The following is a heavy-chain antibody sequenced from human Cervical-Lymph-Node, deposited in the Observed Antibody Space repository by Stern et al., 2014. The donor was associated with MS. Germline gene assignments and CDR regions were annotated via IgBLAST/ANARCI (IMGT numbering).Heavy chain of an antibody. V-gene: IGHV2-5*02. Sequence: QVTLRESGPTLVRPTQTLTLTCTFSGFSLSSTGEAVGWIRQPPGKPLEWLALIYWDDDKRYSPSLRSRLTITKDTSKNQVVLTLANIQPVDAGTYFCAHKGLVVTRDHWGQGTLISVSS. CDR2: IYWDDDK. J-gene: IGHJ5*02. D-gene: IGHD2-21*02. CDR1: GFSLSSTGEA. CDR3: AHKGLVVTRDH.